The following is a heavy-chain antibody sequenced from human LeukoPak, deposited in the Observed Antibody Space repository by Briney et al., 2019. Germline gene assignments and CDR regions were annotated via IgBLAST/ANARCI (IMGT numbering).Heavy chain of an antibody. V-gene: IGHV4-30-2*01. CDR3: AREGGHGKYYFDY. D-gene: IGHD3-16*01. Sequence: PSQTLSLTCAVSGGSISSGGYSWSWIRQPPGTGLEWIGYIYHSGSTYYNPSLKSRVTISVDRSKNQFSLKLSSVTAADTAVYYCAREGGHGKYYFDYWGQGALVTVSS. CDR2: IYHSGST. J-gene: IGHJ4*02. CDR1: GGSISSGGYS.